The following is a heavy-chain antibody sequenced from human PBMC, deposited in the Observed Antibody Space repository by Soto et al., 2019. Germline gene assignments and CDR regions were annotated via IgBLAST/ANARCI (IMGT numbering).Heavy chain of an antibody. CDR1: GFTFSSYG. J-gene: IGHJ3*02. Sequence: GGSLRLSCAASGFTFSSYGMHWVRQAPGKGLEWVAVIWYDGSNKYYADSVKGRLTISRDNSKNTLYLQMNSLRAEDTAVYYCARVEAYYYDSSGPKDAFDIWGQGTMVTVSS. CDR2: IWYDGSNK. D-gene: IGHD3-22*01. V-gene: IGHV3-33*01. CDR3: ARVEAYYYDSSGPKDAFDI.